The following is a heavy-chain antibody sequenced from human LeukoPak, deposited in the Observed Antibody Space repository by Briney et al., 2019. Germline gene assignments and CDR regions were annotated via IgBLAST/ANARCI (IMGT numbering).Heavy chain of an antibody. CDR2: VKSKSDGGTI. V-gene: IGHV3-15*01. J-gene: IGHJ4*02. D-gene: IGHD6-19*01. Sequence: GGSLRLSCTASGFTFIKGWMSWVRQAPGKGLEWVGRVKSKSDGGTIDYGAPVKGRFTISRDDSKNMLYLQMNSLQTEDTAVYYCTTDRGIAVRPLFDYWGQGTLVTVSS. CDR1: GFTFIKGW. CDR3: TTDRGIAVRPLFDY.